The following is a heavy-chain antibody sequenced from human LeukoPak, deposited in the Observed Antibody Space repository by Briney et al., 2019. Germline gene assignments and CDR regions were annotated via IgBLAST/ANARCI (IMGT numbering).Heavy chain of an antibody. CDR2: INTDGFST. Sequence: PGGSLRLSCAASGFTFSSYWMHWVRQPPGKGLVYIACINTDGFSTNYADSVKGRFTISRDNAKNTLYLQMNSLRAEDTAVYYCARSRTYGDYGRGLDYWGQGTLVTVSS. V-gene: IGHV3-74*01. D-gene: IGHD4-17*01. J-gene: IGHJ4*02. CDR3: ARSRTYGDYGRGLDY. CDR1: GFTFSSYW.